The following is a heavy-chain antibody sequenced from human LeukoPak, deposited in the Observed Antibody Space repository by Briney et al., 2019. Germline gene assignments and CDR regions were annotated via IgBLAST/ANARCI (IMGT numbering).Heavy chain of an antibody. D-gene: IGHD5-24*01. J-gene: IGHJ2*01. CDR1: GYTFTGYY. V-gene: IGHV1-2*06. Sequence: ASVKVSCKASGYTFTGYYMHWVRQAPGPGLEWMGRINPNSGGTNYAQKFQGRVTMTRDTSISTAYMELSRLRSDDAAVYYCAREGDGYKRGDWYFDLWGRGTLVTVSS. CDR2: INPNSGGT. CDR3: AREGDGYKRGDWYFDL.